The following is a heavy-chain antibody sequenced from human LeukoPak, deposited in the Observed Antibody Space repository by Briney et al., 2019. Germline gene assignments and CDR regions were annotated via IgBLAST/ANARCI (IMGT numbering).Heavy chain of an antibody. CDR1: GGSFSGYY. D-gene: IGHD2-15*01. Sequence: SETLSLTCAVYGGSFSGYYWSWIRQPPGKGLEWIGEINHSGSTNYNPSLKSRVTISVDTSKNQFSLKLSSVTAADTAVYYCARHSKGYCSDASCYPFVHVDYWGQGTLVTVSS. CDR2: INHSGST. V-gene: IGHV4-34*01. J-gene: IGHJ4*02. CDR3: ARHSKGYCSDASCYPFVHVDY.